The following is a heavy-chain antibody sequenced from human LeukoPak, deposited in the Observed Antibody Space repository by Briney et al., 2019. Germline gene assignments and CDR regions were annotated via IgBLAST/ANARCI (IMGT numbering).Heavy chain of an antibody. J-gene: IGHJ4*02. CDR3: VRGSTLRHYQY. V-gene: IGHV4-39*01. CDR1: GGSISSTTYY. CDR2: IYYSGST. Sequence: SETLSLTCTVSGGSISSTTYYWGWIRRPPGKGLEWIGSIYYSGSTYYNPSLKSRVTVSVDTSMNQFSLKLSAVTAADTAVYYCVRGSTLRHYQYWGQGTLVTVSS. D-gene: IGHD3-16*01.